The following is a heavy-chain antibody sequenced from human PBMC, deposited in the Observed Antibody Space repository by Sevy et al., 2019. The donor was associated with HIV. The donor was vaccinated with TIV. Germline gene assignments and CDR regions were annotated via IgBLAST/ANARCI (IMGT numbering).Heavy chain of an antibody. CDR2: TYYRSKWYN. J-gene: IGHJ3*02. CDR1: GDSVSSNSAA. CDR3: ARGTYYYDSSGYEDAFDI. D-gene: IGHD3-22*01. V-gene: IGHV6-1*01. Sequence: SQTLSLTCAISGDSVSSNSAAWNWIRQSPARGLEWLGRTYYRSKWYNDYAVSVKSRITINPDTSKNQFSLQLNSVTPEDTAVYYCARGTYYYDSSGYEDAFDIWGQGTMVTVSS.